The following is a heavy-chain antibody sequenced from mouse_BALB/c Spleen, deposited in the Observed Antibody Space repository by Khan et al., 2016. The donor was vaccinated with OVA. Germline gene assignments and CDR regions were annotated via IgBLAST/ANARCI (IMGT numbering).Heavy chain of an antibody. CDR2: ISYIGST. J-gene: IGHJ3*01. CDR1: GYSITSDYA. Sequence: VQLKESGPGLVKPSQSLSLTCTVTGYSITSDYAWNWIRQFPGNKLEWMGYISYIGSTSYNPSLKSRISITRDTSKNQFFLQLNSVTTEDTATYHGARLGPGFAYWGQGTLVTVSA. D-gene: IGHD4-1*01. V-gene: IGHV3-2*02. CDR3: ARLGPGFAY.